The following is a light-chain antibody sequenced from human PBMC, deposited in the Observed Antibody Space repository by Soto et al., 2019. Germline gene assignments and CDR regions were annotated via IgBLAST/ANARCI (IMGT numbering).Light chain of an antibody. CDR1: SSNIGAGYD. Sequence: SVLTQPPSVPGAPGQRVTISCTGSSSNIGAGYDVHWYQQLPGTAPKLLIYGNSNRPSGVPDRFSGSKSGTSASLAITGLQAEDEADYYCQSYDSSLSGYVFGTGTKVTVL. CDR2: GNS. J-gene: IGLJ1*01. V-gene: IGLV1-40*01. CDR3: QSYDSSLSGYV.